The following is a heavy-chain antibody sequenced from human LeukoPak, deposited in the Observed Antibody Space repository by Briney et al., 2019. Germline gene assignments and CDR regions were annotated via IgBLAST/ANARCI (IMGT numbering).Heavy chain of an antibody. J-gene: IGHJ4*02. V-gene: IGHV4-39*07. D-gene: IGHD3-22*01. CDR3: ARYYYDSSGYYYFDY. Sequence: SETLSLTCTVSGGSISSSSYYWGWIRQPPGKGLEWIGSIYYSGSTYYNPSLKSRVTISVDTSKNQFSLKLSSVTAADTAVYYCARYYYDSSGYYYFDYWGQGTLVTVSS. CDR1: GGSISSSSYY. CDR2: IYYSGST.